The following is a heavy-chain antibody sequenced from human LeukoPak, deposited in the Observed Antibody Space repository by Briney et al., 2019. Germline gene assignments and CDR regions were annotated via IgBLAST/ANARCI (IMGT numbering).Heavy chain of an antibody. D-gene: IGHD5-24*01. CDR2: INGDGSST. CDR1: GFTFSSYW. V-gene: IGHV3-74*01. CDR3: AREMATITGFDY. J-gene: IGHJ4*02. Sequence: GGSLRLSCAASGFTFSSYWMHWVRQAPGKGLVWVSRINGDGSSTSYADSVKGRFTISRDNAKNTLYLQMNSLRAENTAVYYCAREMATITGFDYWGQGTLVTVSS.